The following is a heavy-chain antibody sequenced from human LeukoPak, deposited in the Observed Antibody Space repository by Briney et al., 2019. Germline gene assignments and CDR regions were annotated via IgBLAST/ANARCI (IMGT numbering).Heavy chain of an antibody. Sequence: ASVKVSCKASGYTFTSYYMHWVRQAPGQGLEWMGIINPSGGSTSYAQKFQGRVTMTRDMSTSTVYMELSSLRSEDTAVYYCASHFDFRRSYYYYYMDVWGKGTTVTVSS. CDR2: INPSGGST. V-gene: IGHV1-46*01. J-gene: IGHJ6*03. CDR1: GYTFTSYY. CDR3: ASHFDFRRSYYYYYMDV. D-gene: IGHD3-9*01.